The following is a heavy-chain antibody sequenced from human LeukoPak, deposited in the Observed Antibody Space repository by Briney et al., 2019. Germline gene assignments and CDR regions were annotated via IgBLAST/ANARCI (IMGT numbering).Heavy chain of an antibody. V-gene: IGHV5-51*01. Sequence: GESLKISCNGSGYSFTNYWIAWVRQMPGQGREWMGIIYPGDSDTRYSPSFQGQVTISADKSISTAYLQWSSLKASDTAMYYCARHGVAYYGSGSYPPSDYWGQGTLVTVSS. CDR1: GYSFTNYW. CDR3: ARHGVAYYGSGSYPPSDY. CDR2: IYPGDSDT. J-gene: IGHJ4*02. D-gene: IGHD3-10*01.